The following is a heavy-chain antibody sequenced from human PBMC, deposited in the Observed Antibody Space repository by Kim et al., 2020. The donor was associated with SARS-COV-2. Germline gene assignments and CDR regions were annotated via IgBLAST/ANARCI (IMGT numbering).Heavy chain of an antibody. D-gene: IGHD3-22*01. V-gene: IGHV3-15*01. J-gene: IGHJ4*02. Sequence: GGSLRLSCAASGFTFSNAWISWVRQAPGKGLEWVGRIKSKTDGGTTDYAAPVKGRFTISRDDSKNTLYLQMNSLKTEDTAVYYCTTGREIVVVSDYWGQGTLVTVSS. CDR3: TTGREIVVVSDY. CDR1: GFTFSNAW. CDR2: IKSKTDGGTT.